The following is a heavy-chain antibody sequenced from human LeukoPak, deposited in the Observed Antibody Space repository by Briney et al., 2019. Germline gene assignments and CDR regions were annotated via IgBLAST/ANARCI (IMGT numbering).Heavy chain of an antibody. CDR3: AQGSGYGYFQH. D-gene: IGHD5-18*01. CDR1: GGSIRSYY. V-gene: IGHV4-4*07. CDR2: IQSSGST. Sequence: SSETLSLTCTVSGGSIRSYYWNWIRQPARKGLEWIGRIQSSGSTNHNPSLKSRVTMSVDTSKNQFSLKRRSVTAADTAVYYCAQGSGYGYFQHWGQGTRVTVSS. J-gene: IGHJ1*01.